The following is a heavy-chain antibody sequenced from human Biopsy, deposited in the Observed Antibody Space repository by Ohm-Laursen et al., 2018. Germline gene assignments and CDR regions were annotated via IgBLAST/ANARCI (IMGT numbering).Heavy chain of an antibody. J-gene: IGHJ1*01. CDR2: NIPILGTG. D-gene: IGHD3-9*01. CDR3: ATKLTGYFHH. CDR1: GYTFTTYG. Sequence: SVKVSCKASGYTFTTYGISWVRQAPGQGLEWLGGNIPILGTGNYAQKFQDRVTVAADTSTSTATMELRSLRSDDTAVYYCATKLTGYFHHWGQGTLVIVSS. V-gene: IGHV1-69*06.